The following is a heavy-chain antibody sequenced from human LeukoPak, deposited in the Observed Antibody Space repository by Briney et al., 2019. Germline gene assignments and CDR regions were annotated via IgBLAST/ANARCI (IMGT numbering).Heavy chain of an antibody. J-gene: IGHJ3*02. Sequence: ASVKVSCQASGYTFTSYDINWVRQATGQGLEWMGWMNPNSGNTGYAQKFQGRVTMTRNTSISTAYMELSSLRSEDTAVYYCAKGPGDDDAFDIWGQGTMVTVSS. CDR1: GYTFTSYD. CDR3: AKGPGDDDAFDI. CDR2: MNPNSGNT. V-gene: IGHV1-8*01. D-gene: IGHD4-17*01.